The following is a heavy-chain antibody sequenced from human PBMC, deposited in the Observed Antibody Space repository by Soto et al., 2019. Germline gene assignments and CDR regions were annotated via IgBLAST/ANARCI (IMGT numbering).Heavy chain of an antibody. CDR2: ISVSGGST. J-gene: IGHJ4*02. CDR1: GFTFSSYA. Sequence: EVQLLESGGGLVQPGGSLRLSCAASGFTFSSYAMSWVRQAQGKGLAWVSGISVSGGSTYYADSVKGRFTISRDNSKNTLYLQMNRLRAEDTAVYYCASNTRYDPPDYWGQGTLVTVSS. D-gene: IGHD3-16*01. V-gene: IGHV3-23*01. CDR3: ASNTRYDPPDY.